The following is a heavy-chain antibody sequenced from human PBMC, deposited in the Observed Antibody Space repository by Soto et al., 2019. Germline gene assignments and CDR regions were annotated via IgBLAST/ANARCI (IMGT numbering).Heavy chain of an antibody. J-gene: IGHJ5*02. CDR3: ARSVVT. CDR2: IYYSGST. V-gene: IGHV4-31*03. CDR1: GGSINSGGYY. D-gene: IGHD6-6*01. Sequence: QVQLQESGPGLVKPSQTLSLTCTVSGGSINSGGYYWSWIRQHPGKGLEWIGYIYYSGSTYYNPSLKSRVTIAEDTAKLQFSLALSSVTAADTALYYCARSVVTWGQGTLGTVSS.